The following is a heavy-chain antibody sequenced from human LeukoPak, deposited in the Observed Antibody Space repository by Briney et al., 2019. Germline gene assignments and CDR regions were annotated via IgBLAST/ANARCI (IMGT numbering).Heavy chain of an antibody. CDR3: ARDGSITIFGVVTADGMDV. V-gene: IGHV4-61*02. J-gene: IGHJ6*02. D-gene: IGHD3-3*01. Sequence: SETLSLTCTVSGGSISSGSYYWSWIRQPAGKGLEWIGRIYTSGSTNYNPSLKSRVTMSVDTSKNQFSLKLSSVTAADTAVYYCARDGSITIFGVVTADGMDVWGQGTTVTVSS. CDR1: GGSISSGSYY. CDR2: IYTSGST.